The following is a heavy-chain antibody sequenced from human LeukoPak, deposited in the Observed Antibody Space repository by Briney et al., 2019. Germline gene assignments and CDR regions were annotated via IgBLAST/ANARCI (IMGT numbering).Heavy chain of an antibody. CDR2: IYYSGST. CDR1: GGSISSYY. V-gene: IGHV4-59*01. CDR3: ARSLYYQHGPGAVDP. J-gene: IGHJ5*02. Sequence: SETLSLTCTVSGGSISSYYWSWIRQPPGKGLEWIGYIYYSGSTNYNPSLKSRVTISVDTSKNQFSLKLSSVTAADTAVYYCARSLYYQHGPGAVDPWGQGTLVTVSS. D-gene: IGHD1-26*01.